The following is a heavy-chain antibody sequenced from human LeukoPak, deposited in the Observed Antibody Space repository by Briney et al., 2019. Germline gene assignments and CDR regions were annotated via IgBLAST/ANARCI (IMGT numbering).Heavy chain of an antibody. CDR3: ASGGDYGDYVYYGMGV. CDR2: IYPGDSDT. CDR1: GYRLSYYW. J-gene: IGHJ6*02. D-gene: IGHD2-21*02. Sequence: GESLKISCKGSGYRLSYYWIAWVRQMPGKGLEWMGIIYPGDSDTRYSPSFQGQVTISADKSISTAYLQWSGLKASDTAMYYCASGGDYGDYVYYGMGVWGQGTTVTVSS. V-gene: IGHV5-51*01.